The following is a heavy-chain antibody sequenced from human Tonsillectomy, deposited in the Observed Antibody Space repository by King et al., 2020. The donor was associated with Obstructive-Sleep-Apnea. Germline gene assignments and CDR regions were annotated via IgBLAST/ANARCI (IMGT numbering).Heavy chain of an antibody. Sequence: QLQESGPGLVKPSETLSLTCTVSGGSISSSPYYWGWIRQPPGKGLEWIGSIFYTESTYYNPSLKSRVTISRETSKNQFSLKLSSVTAADTAVYYCARGYSYGGAFDIWGQGTMVTVSS. CDR1: GGSISSSPYY. D-gene: IGHD5-18*01. CDR2: IFYTEST. CDR3: ARGYSYGGAFDI. J-gene: IGHJ3*02. V-gene: IGHV4-39*07.